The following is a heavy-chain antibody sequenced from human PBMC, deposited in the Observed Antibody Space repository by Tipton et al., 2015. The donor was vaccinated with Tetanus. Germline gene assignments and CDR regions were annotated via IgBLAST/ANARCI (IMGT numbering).Heavy chain of an antibody. V-gene: IGHV6-1*01. J-gene: IGHJ6*02. CDR1: GDSVSRNNIA. CDR3: VRGQVSAMDA. Sequence: GLVKPSQTLSLTCAISGDSVSRNNIAWNWIRQSPSRGLEWLGRTYYASKWVNNYAASVKSRLNINPDTSKNQFSLHLSSVTPEDSAVYYCVRGQVSAMDAWGQGTTVIVSS. CDR2: TYYASKWVN.